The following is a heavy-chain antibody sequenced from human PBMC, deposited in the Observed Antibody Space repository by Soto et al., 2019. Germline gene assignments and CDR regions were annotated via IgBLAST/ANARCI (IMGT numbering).Heavy chain of an antibody. CDR1: GGSISSSNW. CDR2: IYHSGST. Sequence: SETLSLTCGVSGGSISSSNWWSWVRQPPGKGLEWIGEIYHSGSTNYNPSLKSRVTISVDKSKNQFSLKLSSVTAADTAVYYCARVPIAVADAFDIWGQGTMVTVSS. CDR3: ARVPIAVADAFDI. D-gene: IGHD6-19*01. J-gene: IGHJ3*02. V-gene: IGHV4-4*02.